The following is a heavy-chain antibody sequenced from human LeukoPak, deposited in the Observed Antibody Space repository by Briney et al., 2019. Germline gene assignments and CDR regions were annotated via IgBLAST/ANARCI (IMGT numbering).Heavy chain of an antibody. V-gene: IGHV4-30-4*08. J-gene: IGHJ3*02. CDR3: ARDPGYDSSGYPDAFDI. CDR1: GASISSGDYY. Sequence: SQTLSLTCTVSGASISSGDYYWSWIRQPPGKGLEWIGYIYYSGSTYYNPSLKSRATISVDTSKNQFSLKLSSVTAADTAVYYCARDPGYDSSGYPDAFDIWGQGTMVTVSS. CDR2: IYYSGST. D-gene: IGHD3-22*01.